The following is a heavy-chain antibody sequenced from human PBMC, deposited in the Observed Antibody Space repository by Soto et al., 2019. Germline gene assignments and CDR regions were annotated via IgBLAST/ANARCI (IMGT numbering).Heavy chain of an antibody. CDR2: ISYDGSNK. V-gene: IGHV3-30*18. CDR3: AKEVVVVVPRGMDV. J-gene: IGHJ6*02. Sequence: GGSLRLSCAASGFTLSSYGMHWVRQAPGKGLEWVAVISYDGSNKYYADSVKGRFTISRDNSKNTLYLQMNSLRAEDTAVYYCAKEVVVVVPRGMDVWRQGTTVTVSS. D-gene: IGHD2-15*01. CDR1: GFTLSSYG.